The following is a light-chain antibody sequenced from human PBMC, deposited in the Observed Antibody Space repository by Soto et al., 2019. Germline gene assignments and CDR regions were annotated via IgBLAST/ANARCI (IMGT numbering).Light chain of an antibody. CDR2: GIS. CDR3: QQYSKWPIT. Sequence: ELVMTQSPASLSVSPGERATLSCRASQSVNSNYLAWYQQHPGQPPRLLIYGISTRATGIPARFSGSGSGTEFSLTISSLQSEDFAVYYCQQYSKWPITFGQGTRLEIK. V-gene: IGKV3-15*01. J-gene: IGKJ5*01. CDR1: QSVNSN.